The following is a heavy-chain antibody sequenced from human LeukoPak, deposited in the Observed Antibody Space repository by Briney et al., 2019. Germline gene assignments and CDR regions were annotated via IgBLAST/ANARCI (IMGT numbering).Heavy chain of an antibody. CDR3: ARQAYGSHFDAFDI. Sequence: GGSLKISCKASGYRYTTDYIGWVRQMPGKGLEWMGIIYPDDSETNYSPSFQGQVSMSVDKSITTAYLQWSSLKASDTAIYYCARQAYGSHFDAFDIWGQGTMVTVPT. J-gene: IGHJ3*02. CDR2: IYPDDSET. V-gene: IGHV5-51*01. CDR1: GYRYTTDY. D-gene: IGHD3-22*01.